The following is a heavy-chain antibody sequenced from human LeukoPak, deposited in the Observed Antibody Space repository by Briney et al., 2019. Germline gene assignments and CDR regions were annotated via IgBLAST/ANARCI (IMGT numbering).Heavy chain of an antibody. CDR1: GYTFTSYD. CDR3: AMSIHYGSGSMSYYGMDV. V-gene: IGHV1-8*01. CDR2: MNPNSGNT. D-gene: IGHD3-10*01. J-gene: IGHJ6*02. Sequence: ASVKVSCKASGYTFTSYDINWVRQATGQGLEWMGWMNPNSGNTGYAQKFQGRVTMTRNTSISTAYMELSSLRSEGTAVYYCAMSIHYGSGSMSYYGMDVWGQGTTVTVSS.